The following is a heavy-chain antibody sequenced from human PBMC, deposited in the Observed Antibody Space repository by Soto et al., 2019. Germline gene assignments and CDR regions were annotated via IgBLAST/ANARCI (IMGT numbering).Heavy chain of an antibody. CDR1: GGSISSSSYY. CDR3: ATKGERFDYFDY. D-gene: IGHD3-16*01. Sequence: SETVSLTCTVSGGSISSSSYYWGWIRQPPGKGLEWIGSIYYSGSTYYNPSLKSRVTISVDTSKNQFSLKLSSVTAADTAVYYCATKGERFDYFDYWGQGTLVTVSS. CDR2: IYYSGST. V-gene: IGHV4-39*01. J-gene: IGHJ4*02.